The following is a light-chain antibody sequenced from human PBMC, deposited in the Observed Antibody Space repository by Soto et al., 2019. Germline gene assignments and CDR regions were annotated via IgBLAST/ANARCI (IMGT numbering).Light chain of an antibody. CDR1: QDITNF. CDR2: AAS. J-gene: IGKJ1*01. V-gene: IGKV1-39*01. CDR3: QQSYTLPWT. Sequence: DIPMTQSPSSLSSSVGDRVTLSCRASQDITNFLSWYQQKPGKAPNLLICAASSFQSGVPSRFSVSGIGTDFTLTITSLQPEDFATYYCQQSYTLPWTFGQGTKVEIK.